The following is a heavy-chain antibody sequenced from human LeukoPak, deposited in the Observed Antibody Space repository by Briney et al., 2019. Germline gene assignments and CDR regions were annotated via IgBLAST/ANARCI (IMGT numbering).Heavy chain of an antibody. J-gene: IGHJ5*02. V-gene: IGHV3-9*01. D-gene: IGHD4-17*01. Sequence: PGRSLRLSCAASGFTFDDYAMHWVRQAPGKGLEWVSGISWNSGSIGYADSVKGRFTISRDNAKNSLYLQMNSLRAEDTALYYCAKDQTTVTTRGWFDPWGQGTLVTVSS. CDR1: GFTFDDYA. CDR2: ISWNSGSI. CDR3: AKDQTTVTTRGWFDP.